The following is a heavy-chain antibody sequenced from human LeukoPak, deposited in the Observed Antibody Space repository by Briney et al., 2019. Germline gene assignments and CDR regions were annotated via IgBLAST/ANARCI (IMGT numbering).Heavy chain of an antibody. CDR3: AKVDRRLWLTMARPGWFDP. Sequence: GGSLRLSCAASGFTFSSYGMHWVRQAPGKGLEWVAFIRYDGSNKYYADSVKGRFTISRDNSKNTLYLQMNSLRAEDTAVYYCAKVDRRLWLTMARPGWFDPWGQGTLVTVSS. V-gene: IGHV3-30*02. CDR2: IRYDGSNK. CDR1: GFTFSSYG. D-gene: IGHD3-10*01. J-gene: IGHJ5*02.